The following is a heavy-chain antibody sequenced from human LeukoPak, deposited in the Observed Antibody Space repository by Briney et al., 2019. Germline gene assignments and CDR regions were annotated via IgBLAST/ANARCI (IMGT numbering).Heavy chain of an antibody. CDR3: AKNPSGVDIAATEP. CDR1: GFTFSSYA. D-gene: IGHD6-13*01. Sequence: GGSPRLSCAASGFTFSSYAMSWVRQAPGKGLEWVSAISGSGGSTYYADSVKGRFTISRDNSKNTLYLQMNRLRPEDTAVYYCAKNPSGVDIAATEPWGQGTLVTVPS. V-gene: IGHV3-23*01. J-gene: IGHJ5*02. CDR2: ISGSGGST.